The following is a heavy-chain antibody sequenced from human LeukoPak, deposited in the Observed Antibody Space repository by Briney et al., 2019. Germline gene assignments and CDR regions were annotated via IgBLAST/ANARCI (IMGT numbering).Heavy chain of an antibody. J-gene: IGHJ4*02. CDR3: ARDLEGAIWDYDY. D-gene: IGHD3-3*01. V-gene: IGHV1-2*06. CDR1: GYTFTGYY. CDR2: INPNSGGT. Sequence: GASVKVSCKASGYTFTGYYMHWVRQAPGQGLEWMGRINPNSGGTNYAQKFQGRVTMTRDTSISTAHMELSRLRSDDTAVYYCARDLEGAIWDYDYWGQGTLVTVSS.